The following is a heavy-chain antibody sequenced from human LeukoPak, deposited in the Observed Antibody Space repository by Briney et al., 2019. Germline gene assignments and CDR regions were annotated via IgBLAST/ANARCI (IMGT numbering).Heavy chain of an antibody. CDR3: ARGSSRYYYDSSGYPRSGFDI. Sequence: ASVKVSCKASGYTFTSYAMNWVRQAPGQGLDWMGWINTNTWNPTYAQGFTGGLVFSLDPSVSTAYLQISSLKAEDTAVYYCARGSSRYYYDSSGYPRSGFDIWGQGTMVSVSS. CDR1: GYTFTSYA. D-gene: IGHD3-22*01. J-gene: IGHJ3*02. V-gene: IGHV7-4-1*02. CDR2: INTNTWNP.